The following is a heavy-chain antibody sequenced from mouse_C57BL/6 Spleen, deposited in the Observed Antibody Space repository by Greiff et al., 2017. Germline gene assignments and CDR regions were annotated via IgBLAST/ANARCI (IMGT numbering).Heavy chain of an antibody. Sequence: SGPELVKPGASVKISCKASGYAFSSSWMNWVKQRPGKGLEWIGRIYPGDGDTNYNGKFKGKATLTAAKSSSTAYMQLSSLTSEDSAVYFCADSSGYYFDYWGQGTTLIVSS. CDR2: IYPGDGDT. V-gene: IGHV1-82*01. D-gene: IGHD3-2*02. CDR3: ADSSGYYFDY. J-gene: IGHJ2*01. CDR1: GYAFSSSW.